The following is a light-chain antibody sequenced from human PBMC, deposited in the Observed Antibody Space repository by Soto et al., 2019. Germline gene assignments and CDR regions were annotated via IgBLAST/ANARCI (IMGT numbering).Light chain of an antibody. V-gene: IGKV3-15*01. J-gene: IGKJ1*01. CDR2: GAS. CDR3: QQYNNWPWT. CDR1: QSVSSN. Sequence: KVVTQSPSTLSLSPGERATLSCRASQSVSSNYLAWYQQKPGQAPRLLIYGASTRATGIPASFSGSGPGTEFTLTISSLQSEDFAVYYCQQYNNWPWTFGQGTKVDIK.